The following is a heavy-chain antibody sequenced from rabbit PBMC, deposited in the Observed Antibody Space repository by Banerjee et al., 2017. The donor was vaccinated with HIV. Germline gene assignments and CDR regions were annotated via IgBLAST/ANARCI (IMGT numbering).Heavy chain of an antibody. D-gene: IGHD3-1*01. CDR3: VRVGNSPAEWLDL. CDR1: GIDLSSYK. Sequence: QEQLVESGGRLVKPDETLTLTCTVSGIDLSSYKISWVRQAPGKGLEYIGYISYDGNTYYASWVNGRFTISKPSTTVDLKMTSLTAADTATYFCVRVGNSPAEWLDLWGQGTLVTVS. V-gene: IGHV1S17*01. J-gene: IGHJ5*01. CDR2: ISYDGNT.